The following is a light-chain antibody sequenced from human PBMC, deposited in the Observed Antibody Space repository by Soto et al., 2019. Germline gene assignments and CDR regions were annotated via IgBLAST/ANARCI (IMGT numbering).Light chain of an antibody. V-gene: IGKV3-11*01. CDR2: QTS. Sequence: DIVMTQSPLSLPLTPGEAASIACRASQYINTRLAWYQHRPGQSPRLLIYQTSLRAAGITARFSASGSGTEFTLTISDVQPEDFALYYCHQRQSWPRTFGQGTQVEIK. CDR3: HQRQSWPRT. CDR1: QYINTR. J-gene: IGKJ1*01.